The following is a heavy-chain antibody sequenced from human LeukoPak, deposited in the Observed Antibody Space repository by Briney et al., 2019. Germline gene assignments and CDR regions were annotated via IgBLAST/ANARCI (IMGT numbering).Heavy chain of an antibody. V-gene: IGHV4-31*03. J-gene: IGHJ3*02. D-gene: IGHD3-22*01. Sequence: SETLSLTCTVSGGSISSGGYYWSWIRQHPGKGLEWIGYFYYSGSTYYNPSLKSRVTISVDTSKNQFSLKLSSVTAADTAVYYCARDAVYYYDSSGRAADAFDIWGQGTMVTVS. CDR1: GGSISSGGYY. CDR2: FYYSGST. CDR3: ARDAVYYYDSSGRAADAFDI.